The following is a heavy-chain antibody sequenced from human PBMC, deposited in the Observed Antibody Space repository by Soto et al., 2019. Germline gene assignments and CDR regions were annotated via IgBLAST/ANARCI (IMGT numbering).Heavy chain of an antibody. CDR2: IIPIFGTA. CDR1: GGTFSSYA. J-gene: IGHJ4*02. V-gene: IGHV1-69*13. CDR3: ANGGNAGIDY. Sequence: ASVKVSCKASGGTFSSYAISWVRQAPGQGLEWMGGIIPIFGTANYAQKFQGRVTITADESTSTAYMELSSLRFEDTAVYYCANGGNAGIDYWGQGTLVTVSS. D-gene: IGHD2-15*01.